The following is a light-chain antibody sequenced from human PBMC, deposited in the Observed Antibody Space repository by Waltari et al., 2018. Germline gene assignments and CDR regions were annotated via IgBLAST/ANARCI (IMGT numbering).Light chain of an antibody. V-gene: IGKV1-39*01. J-gene: IGKJ1*01. CDR2: SAS. Sequence: ITCRENQNVATFLSWYQQKPGKAPILLIYSASTLQSGVPSRFSGSGSGTDFSLTITGLQPEDFATYYCLQTSTAPWAFGQGTKVEI. CDR1: QNVATF. CDR3: LQTSTAPWA.